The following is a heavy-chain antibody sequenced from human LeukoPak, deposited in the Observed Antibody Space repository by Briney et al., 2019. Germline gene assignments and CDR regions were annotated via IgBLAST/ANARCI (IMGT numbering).Heavy chain of an antibody. CDR3: ARASGSYGSGSYYYYGMDV. V-gene: IGHV4-38-2*01. D-gene: IGHD3-10*01. CDR1: GYSISSGYY. CDR2: IVDSGST. J-gene: IGHJ6*04. Sequence: SETLSLTCAVSGYSISSGYYWGWIRQPPGKGLEWIGRIVDSGSTYYNPSLKSRVNMSVDTSKNQISLKLSSVTAADTAVYYCARASGSYGSGSYYYYGMDVWGKGTTVTVSS.